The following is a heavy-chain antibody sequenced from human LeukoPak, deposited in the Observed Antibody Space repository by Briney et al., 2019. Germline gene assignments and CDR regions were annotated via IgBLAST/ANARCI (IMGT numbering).Heavy chain of an antibody. CDR2: MNHSGST. V-gene: IGHV4-39*07. J-gene: IGHJ4*02. D-gene: IGHD3-22*01. Sequence: SETLSLTCTVSGDSISSSSYYWAWIRRPPGKGLEWIEEMNHSGSTNYNPSLKSRVTISVDTSKNQFSLKLSSVTAADTAVYYCARRLYDSSGYWDGYFDYWGQGTLVTVSS. CDR1: GDSISSSSYY. CDR3: ARRLYDSSGYWDGYFDY.